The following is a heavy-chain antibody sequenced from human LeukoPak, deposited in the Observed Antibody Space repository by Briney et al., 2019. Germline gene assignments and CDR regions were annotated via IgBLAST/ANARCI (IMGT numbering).Heavy chain of an antibody. CDR2: ISSSSSYI. CDR1: GFTFSSYS. D-gene: IGHD5-24*01. Sequence: PGGSLRLSCAASGFTFSSYSMNWVRQAPGKGLEWVSSISSSSSYIYYADSVKGRFTISRDNAKNSLYLQMNSLRAEDTAVYYCARARGSRWLQSPFTFDYWGQGTLVTVSS. CDR3: ARARGSRWLQSPFTFDY. V-gene: IGHV3-21*01. J-gene: IGHJ4*02.